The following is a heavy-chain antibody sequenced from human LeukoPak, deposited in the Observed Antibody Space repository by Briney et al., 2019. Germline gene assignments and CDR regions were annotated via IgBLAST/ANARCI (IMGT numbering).Heavy chain of an antibody. D-gene: IGHD3-22*01. CDR2: ISYDGSNK. CDR3: ARDPRPYSSGYHQLPY. V-gene: IGHV3-30*04. Sequence: GGSLRLSCAASGFTFSSYAMHWVRQAPGKGLEWVAVISYDGSNKYYADSVKGRFTISRDNSKNTLYLQMNSLRAEDTAVYYCARDPRPYSSGYHQLPYWGQGTLVTVSS. J-gene: IGHJ4*02. CDR1: GFTFSSYA.